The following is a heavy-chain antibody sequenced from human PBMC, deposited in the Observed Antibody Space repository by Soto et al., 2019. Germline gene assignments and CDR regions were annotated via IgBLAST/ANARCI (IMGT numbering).Heavy chain of an antibody. D-gene: IGHD3-10*01. V-gene: IGHV4-59*08. CDR3: ARLDHLRGSGVGWFGDTMGYYYGMDV. CDR1: GGSISSYY. J-gene: IGHJ6*02. CDR2: IYYNGST. Sequence: SETLSLTCTVSGGSISSYYWSWIRQPPGKGLEWIGYIYYNGSTNYNPSLKSRVTISVDTSKNQFSLKLSSVTAADTAVYYCARLDHLRGSGVGWFGDTMGYYYGMDVWGQGTTVTVSS.